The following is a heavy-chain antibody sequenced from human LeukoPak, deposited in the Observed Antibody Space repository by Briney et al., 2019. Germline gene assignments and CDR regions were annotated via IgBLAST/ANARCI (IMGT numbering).Heavy chain of an antibody. Sequence: ASVKVSCKASGYTFTGYYMHWVRQAPGQGLEWMGWINPNSGGTNYAQKFQGRVTMTRDTSISTAYMELSRLRSDDTAVYYCARERGAIYDSSGYYYLDWFDPWGQGTLVTVSS. V-gene: IGHV1-2*02. CDR3: ARERGAIYDSSGYYYLDWFDP. J-gene: IGHJ5*02. D-gene: IGHD3-22*01. CDR2: INPNSGGT. CDR1: GYTFTGYY.